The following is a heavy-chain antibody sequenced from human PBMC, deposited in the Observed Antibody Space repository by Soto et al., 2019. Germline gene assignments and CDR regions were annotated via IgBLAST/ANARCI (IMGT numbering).Heavy chain of an antibody. CDR3: AKDRKIAAAGPFDY. Sequence: ESGGGVVQPGRSLRLSCAASGFTFSSYGMHWVRQAPGKGLEWVAVISYDGSNKYYADSVKGRFTISRDNSKNTLYLQMNSLRAEDTAVYYCAKDRKIAAAGPFDYWGQGTLVTVSS. CDR1: GFTFSSYG. CDR2: ISYDGSNK. V-gene: IGHV3-30*18. D-gene: IGHD6-13*01. J-gene: IGHJ4*02.